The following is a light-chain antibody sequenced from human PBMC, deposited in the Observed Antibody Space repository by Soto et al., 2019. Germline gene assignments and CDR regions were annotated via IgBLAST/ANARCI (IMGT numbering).Light chain of an antibody. V-gene: IGLV2-14*01. CDR3: SSYTRSSTRV. J-gene: IGLJ3*02. Sequence: QSALTQPASVSGSPGQSITISCTGTSSDVGGYNFVSWYQKHPGKAPKLMIYEVRNRPSGVSNRFSGSKSGNTASLTISGLQAEDEADYYCSSYTRSSTRVFGGGTKLTVL. CDR2: EVR. CDR1: SSDVGGYNF.